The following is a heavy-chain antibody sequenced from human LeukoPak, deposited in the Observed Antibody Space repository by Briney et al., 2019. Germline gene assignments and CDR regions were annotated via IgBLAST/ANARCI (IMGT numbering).Heavy chain of an antibody. CDR1: GFTFSDYW. D-gene: IGHD3-9*01. Sequence: GGSLRLSCAASGFTFSDYWMSWVRQAPGKGLEWVANIKTDGSDKNYVDSVKGRFTISRDNAKNTLFLQMTSLRAEDTAVYYCARARYFDWLPNFDYWGQGTLVTVSS. V-gene: IGHV3-7*01. J-gene: IGHJ4*02. CDR3: ARARYFDWLPNFDY. CDR2: IKTDGSDK.